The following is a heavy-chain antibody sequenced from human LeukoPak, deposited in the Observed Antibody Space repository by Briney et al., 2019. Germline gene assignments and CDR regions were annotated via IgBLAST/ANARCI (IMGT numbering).Heavy chain of an antibody. CDR3: AKTLDVLRYFDWPSTLNAFDI. Sequence: GGSLRLSCAASGFTFDDYAMHWVRQAPGKGLEWVSGISWNSGSIGYADSMKGRFTISRDNAKNSLYLQMNSLRAEDTALYYCAKTLDVLRYFDWPSTLNAFDIWAKGQWSPSLQ. CDR2: ISWNSGSI. V-gene: IGHV3-9*01. CDR1: GFTFDDYA. D-gene: IGHD3-9*01. J-gene: IGHJ3*02.